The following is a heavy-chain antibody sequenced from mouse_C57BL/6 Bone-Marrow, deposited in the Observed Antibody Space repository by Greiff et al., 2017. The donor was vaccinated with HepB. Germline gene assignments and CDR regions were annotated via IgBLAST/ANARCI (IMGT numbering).Heavy chain of an antibody. Sequence: EVKLVESGEGLVKPGGSLKLSCAASGFTFSSYAMSWVRQTPEKRLEWVAYISSGGDYIYYADTVKGRFTISRDNARNTLYLQMSSLKSEDTAMYYVTRDEDYYGGGYGAYWGQGTLVTVSA. CDR3: TRDEDYYGGGYGAY. V-gene: IGHV5-9-1*02. CDR2: ISSGGDYI. J-gene: IGHJ3*01. CDR1: GFTFSSYA. D-gene: IGHD1-1*02.